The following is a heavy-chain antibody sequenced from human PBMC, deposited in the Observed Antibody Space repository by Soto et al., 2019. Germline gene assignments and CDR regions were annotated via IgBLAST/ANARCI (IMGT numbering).Heavy chain of an antibody. CDR1: GGSISSGGDY. CDR3: ASGLRGDAFDF. D-gene: IGHD5-18*01. J-gene: IGHJ3*01. V-gene: IGHV4-31*03. CDR2: IYYSGNT. Sequence: QVQLQESGPGLVKPSQTLSLTCTVSGGSISSGGDYWSWIRQHPGKGLEWIGYIYYSGNTYYNPSLMSRVTISVDTSKNQFSLKLSSVTAADTAVYYCASGLRGDAFDFLGQGTMVTVSS.